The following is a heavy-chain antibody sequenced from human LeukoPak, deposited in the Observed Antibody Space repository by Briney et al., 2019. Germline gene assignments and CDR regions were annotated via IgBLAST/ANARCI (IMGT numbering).Heavy chain of an antibody. J-gene: IGHJ4*02. D-gene: IGHD2-8*02. CDR2: IYYSGGT. Sequence: PSQTLSLTCTVSGGSISSGDYYWSWIRQPPGKGLEWIGYIYYSGGTYYNPSLKSRVTISVDTSKNQFSLKLSSVTAADTAVYYCARAPIGTGGVWHFDYWGQGTLVTVSS. V-gene: IGHV4-30-4*08. CDR3: ARAPIGTGGVWHFDY. CDR1: GGSISSGDYY.